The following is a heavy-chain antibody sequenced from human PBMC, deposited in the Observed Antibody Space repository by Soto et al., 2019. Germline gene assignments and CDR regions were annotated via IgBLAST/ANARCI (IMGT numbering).Heavy chain of an antibody. V-gene: IGHV1-8*02. Sequence: ASVKVSCKASGDSFSTYDINWVPKAPGQGLQWMGWMNPSAGTTASAQKFQGRVTMTWDTYMSTAYMELSSLTSEDTGVYYCARVATIRITGTATNWFGPWRQGAVVTVSS. J-gene: IGHJ5*02. CDR3: ARVATIRITGTATNWFGP. CDR1: GDSFSTYD. D-gene: IGHD1-20*01. CDR2: MNPSAGTT.